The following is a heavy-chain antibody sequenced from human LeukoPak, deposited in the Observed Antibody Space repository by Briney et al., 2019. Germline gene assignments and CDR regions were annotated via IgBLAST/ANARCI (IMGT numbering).Heavy chain of an antibody. CDR3: ARDVLGYDFWSGYLTNDAFDI. CDR2: ISSSSSYI. Sequence: KPGGSLRLSCAASGFTFSSYSMNWVRQAPGKGLEWVSSISSSSSYIYYADSVKGRFTISRDNAKNSLYLQMNSLRAEDTAVYYCARDVLGYDFWSGYLTNDAFDIWGQGTMVTVSS. D-gene: IGHD3-3*01. V-gene: IGHV3-21*01. J-gene: IGHJ3*02. CDR1: GFTFSSYS.